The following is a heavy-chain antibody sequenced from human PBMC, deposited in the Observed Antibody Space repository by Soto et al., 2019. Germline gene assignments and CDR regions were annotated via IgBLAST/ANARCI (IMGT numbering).Heavy chain of an antibody. CDR2: ISPYNSQT. J-gene: IGHJ4*02. Sequence: ASVKVSCKASGYSFSKFGISWVRQAPGQGLEWMGWISPYNSQTNYAQKFQGRVAMTTGTFTNTAYMELRSLGSDDTAVYYCARDLRTGTTISFVYWGQGTLVTVSS. D-gene: IGHD1-1*01. CDR3: ARDLRTGTTISFVY. CDR1: GYSFSKFG. V-gene: IGHV1-18*01.